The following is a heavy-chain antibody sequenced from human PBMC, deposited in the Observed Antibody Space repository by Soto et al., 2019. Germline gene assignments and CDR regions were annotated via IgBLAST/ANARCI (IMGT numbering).Heavy chain of an antibody. J-gene: IGHJ4*02. Sequence: PGGSLRLSCAASGFTFSSYAMSWVRQAPGKGLERVSAISGSGGSTYYADSVKGRFTISRDNSKNTLYLQMNSLRAEDTAVYYCAKDHDSIAVAGTLGYYFDYWGQGTLVTVSS. CDR3: AKDHDSIAVAGTLGYYFDY. D-gene: IGHD6-19*01. V-gene: IGHV3-23*01. CDR1: GFTFSSYA. CDR2: ISGSGGST.